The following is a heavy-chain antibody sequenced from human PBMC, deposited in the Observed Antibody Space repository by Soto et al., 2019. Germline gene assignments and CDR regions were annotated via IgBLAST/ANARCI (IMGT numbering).Heavy chain of an antibody. Sequence: GGSLRLSCVVSGFTLGGFGMNWVRQAPGKGLEWVSYISDSGSHMYYADSVKGRFTISRDSAKNSLYLQMNSLRVEDTAVYYCAPQGVGATGYVYWGQGTLVTVSS. D-gene: IGHD1-26*01. V-gene: IGHV3-48*01. CDR1: GFTLGGFG. CDR2: ISDSGSHM. CDR3: APQGVGATGYVY. J-gene: IGHJ4*02.